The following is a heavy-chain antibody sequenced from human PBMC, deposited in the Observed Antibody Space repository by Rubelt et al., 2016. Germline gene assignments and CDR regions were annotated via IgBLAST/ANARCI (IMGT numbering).Heavy chain of an antibody. Sequence: QVQLVQSGAEVKKPGASVKVSCKVSGYIFTDLSMRWVRQAPGKGLEWMGGYDPEEGAIVYALRLLGRVAMTEDTSTDTAYMERTSLTSADTAVYYCAAGGVGAAFFDYWGQGTLVTVPS. CDR2: YDPEEGAI. V-gene: IGHV1-24*01. J-gene: IGHJ4*01. CDR1: GYIFTDLS. CDR3: AAGGVGAAFFDY. D-gene: IGHD1-26*01.